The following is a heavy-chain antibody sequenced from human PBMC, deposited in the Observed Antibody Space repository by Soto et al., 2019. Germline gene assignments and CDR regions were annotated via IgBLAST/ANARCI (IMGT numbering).Heavy chain of an antibody. CDR1: GVTFSSHW. J-gene: IGHJ4*02. CDR3: ARSSGSYRHFDY. Sequence: WGPLRLSSAASGVTFSSHWMSCVRQAPGTGLEWVANIKEDGSERNYAASVKGRFIISRDDSKNSLYLQMNSLKTEDTAVYYCARSSGSYRHFDYWGQGTLVTVSS. CDR2: IKEDGSER. V-gene: IGHV3-7*05. D-gene: IGHD1-26*01.